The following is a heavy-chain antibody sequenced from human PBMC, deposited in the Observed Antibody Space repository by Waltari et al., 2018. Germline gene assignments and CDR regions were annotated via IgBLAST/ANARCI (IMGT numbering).Heavy chain of an antibody. D-gene: IGHD1-26*01. V-gene: IGHV3-74*01. Sequence: EVQLVESGGGLVQPGGSLILSCAASGFTFISDWMHGVRQAPGKGLVWVSRINSDGSSTNHAASVKGRFTISRDNAKNTLYLQMNSLRAEDTAVYYCARAYSGTRNAFDIWGQGTMVTVSS. CDR2: INSDGSST. CDR3: ARAYSGTRNAFDI. CDR1: GFTFISDW. J-gene: IGHJ3*02.